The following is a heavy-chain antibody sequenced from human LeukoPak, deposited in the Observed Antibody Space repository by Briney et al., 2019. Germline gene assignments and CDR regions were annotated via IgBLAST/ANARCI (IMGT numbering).Heavy chain of an antibody. Sequence: KPSETLSLTCTVSGGSISSYYWSWIRQPPGKGLEWIGYIYYSGSTNYNPSLKSRVTISVDTSKNQFSLKLSSVTAADTAVYYCARVINCSGGSCYYYYMDVWGKGTTVTVSS. V-gene: IGHV4-59*01. CDR3: ARVINCSGGSCYYYYMDV. J-gene: IGHJ6*03. CDR2: IYYSGST. CDR1: GGSISSYY. D-gene: IGHD2-15*01.